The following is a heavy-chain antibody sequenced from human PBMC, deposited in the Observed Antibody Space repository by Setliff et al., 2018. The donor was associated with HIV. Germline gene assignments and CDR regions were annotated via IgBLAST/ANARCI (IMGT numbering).Heavy chain of an antibody. J-gene: IGHJ6*03. CDR3: ARGAHPGSAEDYYYYYMDV. CDR1: GGTFSNYA. D-gene: IGHD3-10*01. CDR2: IIPILGTA. V-gene: IGHV1-69*05. Sequence: SVKVSCKASGGTFSNYAINWVRQAPGQGLEWMVGIIPILGTANYAQKFQGRVTITTDEPTSTAYMELSSLRSGDTAVYYCARGAHPGSAEDYYYYYMDVWGKGTTVTVSS.